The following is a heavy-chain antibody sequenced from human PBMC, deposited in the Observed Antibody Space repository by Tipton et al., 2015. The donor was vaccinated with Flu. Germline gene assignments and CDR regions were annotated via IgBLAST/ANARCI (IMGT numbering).Heavy chain of an antibody. CDR2: IYAGGAT. J-gene: IGHJ3*02. D-gene: IGHD1-26*01. Sequence: LEWIGRIYAGGATNYNPSLKSRVSISMDTSSNHFSLKLSSVAAADTAINYCARDGKSDAFDTWSQGTMVTVSS. CDR3: ARDGKSDAFDT. V-gene: IGHV4-61*02.